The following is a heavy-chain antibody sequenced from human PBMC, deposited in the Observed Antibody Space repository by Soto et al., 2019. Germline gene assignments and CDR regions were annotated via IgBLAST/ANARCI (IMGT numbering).Heavy chain of an antibody. CDR3: AKDKDWSWVDGMDG. V-gene: IGHV3-23*01. Sequence: GGSLSLSCAASGFTFTSYAMNWVRQAPGKGLEWVTTINGGSTPYYADSVKGRFTISRDNSKNTLYLHMNTLRADDTAVYYCAKDKDWSWVDGMDGWGQGTTVTVSS. D-gene: IGHD1-1*01. J-gene: IGHJ6*02. CDR1: GFTFTSYA. CDR2: INGGSTP.